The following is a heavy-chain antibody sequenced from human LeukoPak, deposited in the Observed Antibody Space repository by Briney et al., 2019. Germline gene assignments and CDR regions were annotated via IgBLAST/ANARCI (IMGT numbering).Heavy chain of an antibody. J-gene: IGHJ3*02. V-gene: IGHV4-39*01. D-gene: IGHD3-16*01. Sequence: GSLRLSCAASGFTLSSYAMSWVRQPPGKGLEWIGSIYYSGSTYYNPSLKSRVTISVDTSKNQFSLKLSSVTAADTAVYYCASGRGYDYVWGSYWGAFDIWGQGTMVTVSS. CDR3: ASGRGYDYVWGSYWGAFDI. CDR1: GFTLSSYA. CDR2: IYYSGST.